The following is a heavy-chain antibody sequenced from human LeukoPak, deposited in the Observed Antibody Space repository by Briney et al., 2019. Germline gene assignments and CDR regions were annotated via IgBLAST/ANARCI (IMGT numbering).Heavy chain of an antibody. V-gene: IGHV4-38-2*02. CDR1: GYSISSGYQ. J-gene: IGHJ5*02. Sequence: SETLSLTCAVSGYSISSGYQRGWIRPPPRETLEGIGSIFHSGSAHYNESLQSRVTISGDTSTNNFSLRLSSVNAADTAVYYCATDPRWLTPDCTSISCGENYFDPWGQGILVTVSS. CDR3: ATDPRWLTPDCTSISCGENYFDP. CDR2: IFHSGSA. D-gene: IGHD2-2*01.